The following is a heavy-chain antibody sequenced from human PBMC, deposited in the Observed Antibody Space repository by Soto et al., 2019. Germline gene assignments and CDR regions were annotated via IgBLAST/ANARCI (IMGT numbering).Heavy chain of an antibody. CDR1: GGSISSYY. CDR3: ARDLVVPAANYYYGMDV. CDR2: IYYSGST. D-gene: IGHD2-2*01. Sequence: KPSETLSLTCTVSGGSISSYYWSWIRQPPGKGLEWIGYIYYSGSTNYNPSLKSRVTISVDTSKNQFSLKLSSVTAADTAVYYCARDLVVPAANYYYGMDVWGQGTTVTVSS. J-gene: IGHJ6*02. V-gene: IGHV4-59*01.